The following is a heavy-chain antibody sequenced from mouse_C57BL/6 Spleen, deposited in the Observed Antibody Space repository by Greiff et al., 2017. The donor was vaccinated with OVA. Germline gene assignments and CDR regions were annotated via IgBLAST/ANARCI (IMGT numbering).Heavy chain of an antibody. D-gene: IGHD2-3*01. CDR3: ARWLLKALDN. CDR2: IHPNSGST. V-gene: IGHV1-64*01. CDR1: GYPFTSYW. J-gene: IGHJ2*01. Sequence: QVQLQQPGAELVKPGASVKLSCKASGYPFTSYWMHWVKQRPGQGLEWIGMIHPNSGSTNYNEKFKSKATLTVDKSSSTAYRQLSSLTSEDSAVYYCARWLLKALDNGGQGTTLTVSS.